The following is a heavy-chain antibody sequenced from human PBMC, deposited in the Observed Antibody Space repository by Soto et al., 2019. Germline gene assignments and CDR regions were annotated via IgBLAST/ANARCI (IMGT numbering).Heavy chain of an antibody. CDR2: IYYSGST. D-gene: IGHD2-2*01. Sequence: SETLSLTCTASGGSISSGGYYWSWIRQHPGKGLEWIGYIYYSGSTYYNPSLKSRVTISVDTSKNQFSLKLSSVTAADTAVYYCARVRQGYCSSTSCYGFDYWGQGTLVTVSS. J-gene: IGHJ4*02. V-gene: IGHV4-31*03. CDR3: ARVRQGYCSSTSCYGFDY. CDR1: GGSISSGGYY.